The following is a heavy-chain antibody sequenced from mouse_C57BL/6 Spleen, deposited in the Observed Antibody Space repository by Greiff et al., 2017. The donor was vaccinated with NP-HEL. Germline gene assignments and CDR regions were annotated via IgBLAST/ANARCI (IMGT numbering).Heavy chain of an antibody. Sequence: EVQLQQSGPELVKPGASVKISCKASGYTFTDYYMNWVKQSHGKSLEWIGDINPNNGGTSYNQKFKGKATLTVDKSSSTAYMELRSLTSEDSAVYYCARLAPYAMDYWGQGTSVTVSS. CDR1: GYTFTDYY. V-gene: IGHV1-26*01. CDR2: INPNNGGT. CDR3: ARLAPYAMDY. D-gene: IGHD1-3*01. J-gene: IGHJ4*01.